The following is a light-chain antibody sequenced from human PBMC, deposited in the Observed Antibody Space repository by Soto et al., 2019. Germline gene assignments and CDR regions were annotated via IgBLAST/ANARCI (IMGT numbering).Light chain of an antibody. CDR2: GNS. V-gene: IGLV1-40*01. CDR1: SSNIGAGYD. Sequence: QSVLTQPPSVSGAPGQRVTISCTGSSSNIGAGYDVHWYQQLPGTAPKLLIYGNSNRPSGVPDRFSGSKSGTSATLDITGLQTGDEADYHCGTWDNSLTSHVFGGGTQLTVL. CDR3: GTWDNSLTSHV. J-gene: IGLJ3*02.